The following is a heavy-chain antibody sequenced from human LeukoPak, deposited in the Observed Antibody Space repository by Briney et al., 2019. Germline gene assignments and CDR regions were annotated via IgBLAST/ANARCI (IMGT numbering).Heavy chain of an antibody. Sequence: GESLQISCKGSGYSFTSYWIGWVRQMPGKGLEWMGIIYPGDSDTRYGPSFQGQVTISADKSISTAYLQWSSLKASDTAMYYCARRRGAKLNWFDPWGQGTLVTVSS. J-gene: IGHJ5*02. CDR3: ARRRGAKLNWFDP. CDR1: GYSFTSYW. CDR2: IYPGDSDT. D-gene: IGHD1-26*01. V-gene: IGHV5-51*01.